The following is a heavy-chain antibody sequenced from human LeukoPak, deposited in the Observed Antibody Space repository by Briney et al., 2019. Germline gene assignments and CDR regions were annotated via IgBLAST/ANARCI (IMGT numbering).Heavy chain of an antibody. V-gene: IGHV4-30-4*01. CDR2: IYYSGST. J-gene: IGHJ4*02. CDR1: GGSISSGDYY. Sequence: SQTLSLTCTVSGGSISSGDYYWSWIRQPPGKGLEWIGYIYYSGSTYYNPSLKSRVTISVDTSKNQFSLKLSSVTAADTAVYYCARDPVSGYGRGGYWGQGTLVTVSS. D-gene: IGHD5-12*01. CDR3: ARDPVSGYGRGGY.